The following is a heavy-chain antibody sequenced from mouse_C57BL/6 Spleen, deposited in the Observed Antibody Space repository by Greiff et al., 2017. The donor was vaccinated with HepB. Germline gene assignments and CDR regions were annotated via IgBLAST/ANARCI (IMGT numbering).Heavy chain of an antibody. CDR1: GYSITSGYY. CDR2: ISYDGSN. V-gene: IGHV3-6*01. CDR3: AREGRDSSGFFAY. D-gene: IGHD3-2*02. J-gene: IGHJ3*01. Sequence: EVQRVESGPGLVKPSQSLSLTCSVTGYSITSGYYWNWIRQFPGNKLEWMGYISYDGSNNYNPSLKNRISITRDTSKNQFFLKLNSVTTEDTATYYCAREGRDSSGFFAYWGQGTLVTVSA.